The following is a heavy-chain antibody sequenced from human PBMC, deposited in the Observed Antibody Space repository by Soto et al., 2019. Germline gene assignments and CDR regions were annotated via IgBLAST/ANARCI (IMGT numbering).Heavy chain of an antibody. J-gene: IGHJ6*02. D-gene: IGHD2-21*02. V-gene: IGHV1-2*04. CDR3: ARGNRGGNSAYYYGMDV. CDR1: GYTFTGYY. Sequence: EASVKVSCKASGYTFTGYYMHWVRQAPGQGLEWMGWINPNSGGTNYAQKFQGWVTMTRDTSISTAYMELSRLRSDDTAVYYCARGNRGGNSAYYYGMDVWGQGTTVTVSS. CDR2: INPNSGGT.